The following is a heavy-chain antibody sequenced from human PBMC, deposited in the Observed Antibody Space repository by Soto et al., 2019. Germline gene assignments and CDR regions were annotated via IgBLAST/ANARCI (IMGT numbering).Heavy chain of an antibody. D-gene: IGHD2-21*01. Sequence: QVQLVESGGGVVQPGRSLRLSCAASGFTFSSYSMHWVRQAPGKGLEWVAAMSFDGNSKYFAASVKGRFTISRDNSKNTLSLQMNSLGADDSAVYYCARGRSVIDHDDFEYWGQGTLVTVSS. V-gene: IGHV3-30-3*01. J-gene: IGHJ4*02. CDR3: ARGRSVIDHDDFEY. CDR2: MSFDGNSK. CDR1: GFTFSSYS.